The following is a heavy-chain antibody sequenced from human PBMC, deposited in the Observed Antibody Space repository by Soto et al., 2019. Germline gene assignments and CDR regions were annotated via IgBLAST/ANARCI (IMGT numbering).Heavy chain of an antibody. CDR3: ARAPGRMMNALMYYYGLDV. V-gene: IGHV4-31*02. D-gene: IGHD2-8*01. CDR1: GGSISSGGYY. Sequence: QVQLQESGPGLVKPSETLSFTCNVSGGSISSGGYYWSWIRQLPGKGLEWIGYIYHRGGTYYNPALKRRITISVDTSKNQFSLKMTSVTAADTAVYFCARAPGRMMNALMYYYGLDVWGQGTTVTVSS. CDR2: IYHRGGT. J-gene: IGHJ6*02.